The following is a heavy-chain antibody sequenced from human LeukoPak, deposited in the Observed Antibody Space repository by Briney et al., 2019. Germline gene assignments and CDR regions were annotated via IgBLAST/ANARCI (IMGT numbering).Heavy chain of an antibody. J-gene: IGHJ4*02. Sequence: ASVNVSCTASGYTFTSYLIHWVRQAPGRGLEWMGWINTGNGDTKYSQEFQGRVTITRDTSASTSYMDLSSLRSEDTAVYYCARDGGPFDYWGQGTLVTVSS. CDR3: ARDGGPFDY. V-gene: IGHV1-3*04. CDR2: INTGNGDT. D-gene: IGHD3-10*01. CDR1: GYTFTSYL.